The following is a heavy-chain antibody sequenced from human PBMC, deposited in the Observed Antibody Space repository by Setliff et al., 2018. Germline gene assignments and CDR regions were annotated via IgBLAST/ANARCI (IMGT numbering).Heavy chain of an antibody. Sequence: GGSLRLSCAASGFTFSNYAMNWVRQAPGKGLEWVAVIWDDGGNKYHADSVKGRFTISRDNSKNTLYLQMNSLRPEDTAVYYCARTCSGSGCYAGLESWGQGTPVTVSS. V-gene: IGHV3-33*08. D-gene: IGHD2-15*01. CDR2: IWDDGGNK. CDR3: ARTCSGSGCYAGLES. J-gene: IGHJ4*02. CDR1: GFTFSNYA.